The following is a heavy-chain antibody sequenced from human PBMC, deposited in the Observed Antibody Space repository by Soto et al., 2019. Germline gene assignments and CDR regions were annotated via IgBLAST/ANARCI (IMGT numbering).Heavy chain of an antibody. CDR3: AREGRFLEWFGNYYYGMDV. CDR2: INAGNGNT. V-gene: IGHV1-3*01. J-gene: IGHJ6*02. D-gene: IGHD3-3*01. Sequence: ASVKVSCKASGYTFTSYAMHWVRQAAGQRLEWMGWINAGNGNTKYSQKFQGRVTITRDTSASTAYMELSSLRSEDTAVYYCAREGRFLEWFGNYYYGMDVWGQGTTVTVSS. CDR1: GYTFTSYA.